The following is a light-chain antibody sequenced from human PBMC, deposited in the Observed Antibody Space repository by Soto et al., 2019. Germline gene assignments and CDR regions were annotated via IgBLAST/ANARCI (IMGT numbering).Light chain of an antibody. J-gene: IGKJ2*01. CDR3: QQYYSTPYT. V-gene: IGKV4-1*01. CDR1: QTVLYSSNNKNC. CDR2: WAS. Sequence: DIVMTQSPDSLAVSLGERATINCKSSQTVLYSSNNKNCLAWYQQKPGQPPKLLIYWASTRESGVPDRFSGSGSGTDFTLTISSLQAEDVAAYYCQQYYSTPYTFGQGTKLGIK.